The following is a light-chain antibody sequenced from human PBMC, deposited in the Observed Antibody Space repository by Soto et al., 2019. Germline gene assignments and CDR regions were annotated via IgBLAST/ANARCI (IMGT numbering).Light chain of an antibody. CDR2: GAS. V-gene: IGKV3-15*01. CDR1: QSVRSN. J-gene: IGKJ5*01. Sequence: ELVRTQSPATLSVSPGERVQLSCRASQSVRSNLAWYQQKPGQSHRLLIYGASTRATGIPARFSGSGSGTEFTLTISSLQSEDFAVYYCQQYKNWPTITFGQGTRLEI. CDR3: QQYKNWPTIT.